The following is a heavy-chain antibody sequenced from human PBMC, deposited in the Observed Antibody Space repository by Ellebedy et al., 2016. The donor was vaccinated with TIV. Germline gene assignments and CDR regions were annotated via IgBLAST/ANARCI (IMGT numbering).Heavy chain of an antibody. CDR1: GFTFSSYW. CDR2: INRDGSST. J-gene: IGHJ6*02. CDR3: ARGDCSAGDCPLELSGLDI. D-gene: IGHD2-15*01. Sequence: GESLKISXAASGFTFSSYWMHWVRQAPGRGLVWVSRINRDGSSTTYADSVKGRFTISRDNAKNTLYLQMNSLRGEDTAVYYCARGDCSAGDCPLELSGLDIWGQGTTVTVSS. V-gene: IGHV3-74*03.